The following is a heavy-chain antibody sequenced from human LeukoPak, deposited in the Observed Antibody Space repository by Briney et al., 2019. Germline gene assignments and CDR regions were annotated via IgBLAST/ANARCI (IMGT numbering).Heavy chain of an antibody. J-gene: IGHJ5*02. Sequence: PGGSLRLSCAASGFTFSSYWMHWVRQAPGKGLVWVSRINSDGSSTSYADSVKGRFTISRDNAKNTLYLQMNSLRAEDTAVYYCARACLPYYYGSDYYNWFNPWGQGTLVTVSS. D-gene: IGHD3-10*01. CDR2: INSDGSST. CDR3: ARACLPYYYGSDYYNWFNP. CDR1: GFTFSSYW. V-gene: IGHV3-74*01.